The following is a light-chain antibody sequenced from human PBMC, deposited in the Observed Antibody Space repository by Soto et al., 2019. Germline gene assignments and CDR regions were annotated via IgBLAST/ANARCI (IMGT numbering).Light chain of an antibody. CDR3: QQYDSYSWT. CDR2: DAS. Sequence: DIQMTQSPSTLSASVGDRVTITCRASQSISSWLAWYQQKPGKAPKLLIYDASSLESGVPSRFSGSGSGTDFTLTINSLQPDDFATYYCQQYDSYSWTFGQGTKVEIK. J-gene: IGKJ1*01. V-gene: IGKV1-5*01. CDR1: QSISSW.